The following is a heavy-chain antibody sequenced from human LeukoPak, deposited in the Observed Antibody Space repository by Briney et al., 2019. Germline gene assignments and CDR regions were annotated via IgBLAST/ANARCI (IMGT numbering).Heavy chain of an antibody. V-gene: IGHV3-23*01. CDR2: IDGNCDNT. CDR3: AKYVNTVNQYTYGLAV. J-gene: IGHJ6*02. D-gene: IGHD1-1*01. Sequence: GGSLRLSCTASGFTFNPYAMNGVGQAPGKGLTWVSGIDGNCDNTYYADSVKGRFTISRDNSKNTLFLQMISLGVEDSAVYYCAKYVNTVNQYTYGLAVWGQGTPVTVSS. CDR1: GFTFNPYA.